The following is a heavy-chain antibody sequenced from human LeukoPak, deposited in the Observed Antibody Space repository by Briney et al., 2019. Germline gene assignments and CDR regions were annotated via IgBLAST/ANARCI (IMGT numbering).Heavy chain of an antibody. CDR1: GFTFSNYG. CDR2: IPYDGSNK. Sequence: GGSLRLSCAASGFTFSNYGMHWVRQAPGKGLEGLSYIPYDGSNKYYADSVKGRFTISSDNSKNTLFLQMNSLRADDTAIYYCAKDRRSISFDCWGQGTLVTVSS. J-gene: IGHJ4*02. D-gene: IGHD2/OR15-2a*01. V-gene: IGHV3-30*02. CDR3: AKDRRSISFDC.